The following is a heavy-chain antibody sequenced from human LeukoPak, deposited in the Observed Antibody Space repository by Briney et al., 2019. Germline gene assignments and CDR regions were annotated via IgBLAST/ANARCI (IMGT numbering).Heavy chain of an antibody. CDR1: GGSISSYY. Sequence: SETLSLTCTVSGGSISSYYWSWIRQPAGKGLEWIGRIYTSGSTNYNPSLKSRVTMSVDTSKNQFSLNLTSVTAADTAVYYCARGGGLAARAHFDYWGQGTLVTVSS. CDR3: ARGGGLAARAHFDY. J-gene: IGHJ4*02. CDR2: IYTSGST. D-gene: IGHD6-6*01. V-gene: IGHV4-4*07.